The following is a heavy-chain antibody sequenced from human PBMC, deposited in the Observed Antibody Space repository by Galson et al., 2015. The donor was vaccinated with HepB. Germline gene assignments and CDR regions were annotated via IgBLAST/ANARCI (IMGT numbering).Heavy chain of an antibody. CDR1: GGSFSGYY. CDR2: INHSGST. D-gene: IGHD3-3*01. CDR3: ARGLGPRQLRFSLKERAYYFDY. J-gene: IGHJ4*02. V-gene: IGHV4-34*01. Sequence: LSLTCAVYGGSFSGYYWSWIRQPPGKGLEWIGEINHSGSTNYNPSLKSRVTISVDTSKNQFSLKLSSVTAADTAVYYCARGLGPRQLRFSLKERAYYFDYWGQGTLVTVSS.